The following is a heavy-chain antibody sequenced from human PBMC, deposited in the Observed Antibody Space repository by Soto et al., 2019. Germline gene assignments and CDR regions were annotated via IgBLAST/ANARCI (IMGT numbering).Heavy chain of an antibody. V-gene: IGHV3-15*01. J-gene: IGHJ6*02. CDR1: GITFSNAW. CDR3: TTDSADIVVVPATFGMDL. CDR2: IKSITDGGTT. D-gene: IGHD2-2*01. Sequence: GGSLRLSCAASGITFSNAWMTWVRQAPGEGLEWVGRIKSITDGGTTDYAAPVKGRFTISRDDSKDTLYLQMNNLRTEDTAVYHCTTDSADIVVVPATFGMDLWGQGTTVTVSS.